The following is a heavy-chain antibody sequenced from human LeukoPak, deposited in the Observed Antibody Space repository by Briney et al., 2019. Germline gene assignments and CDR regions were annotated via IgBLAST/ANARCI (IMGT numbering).Heavy chain of an antibody. V-gene: IGHV1-2*02. D-gene: IGHD3-10*01. CDR3: ARLQGEAITMVRGVTSHDY. CDR2: INPNSGGT. CDR1: GYTFTGYY. J-gene: IGHJ4*02. Sequence: ASVKVSCKASGYTFTGYYMHWVRQAPGQGLEWMGWINPNSGGTNYAQKFQGRVTMTRDTSISTAYMELSRLRSDDTAVYYCARLQGEAITMVRGVTSHDYWGQGTLVTVSS.